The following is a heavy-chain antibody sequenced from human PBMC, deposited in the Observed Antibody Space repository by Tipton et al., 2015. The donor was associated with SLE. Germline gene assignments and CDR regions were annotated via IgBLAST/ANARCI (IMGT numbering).Heavy chain of an antibody. Sequence: SLRLSCATSGFTFSSYGMHWVRQAPGKGLEWVAVVWYDGTNKYYGDSVQGRFTISRDNSKNSVYLQMNSLRVEDTAVCYCARESGSYPGHFDDWGQGSLVTVSS. CDR1: GFTFSSYG. D-gene: IGHD1-26*01. CDR3: ARESGSYPGHFDD. V-gene: IGHV3-33*01. J-gene: IGHJ4*02. CDR2: VWYDGTNK.